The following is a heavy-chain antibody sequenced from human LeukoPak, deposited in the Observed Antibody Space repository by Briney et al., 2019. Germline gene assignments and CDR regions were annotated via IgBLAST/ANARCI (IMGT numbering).Heavy chain of an antibody. Sequence: GRSLRLSCAASGFTFSSYGMHWVRQAPGKGLEWVAVIWYDGSDKYYADSVKGRFTISRDNSKNTLYLQMNSLRAEGTAVYYCARGNGYSYRYFDYWGQGTLVTVSS. CDR2: IWYDGSDK. CDR3: ARGNGYSYRYFDY. V-gene: IGHV3-33*01. CDR1: GFTFSSYG. D-gene: IGHD5-18*01. J-gene: IGHJ4*02.